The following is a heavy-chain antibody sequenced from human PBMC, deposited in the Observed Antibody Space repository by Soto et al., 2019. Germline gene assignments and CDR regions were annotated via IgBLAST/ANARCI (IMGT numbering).Heavy chain of an antibody. CDR1: GFTFGSYG. CDR3: AEGGRRVAANWFDP. V-gene: IGHV3-30*18. Sequence: GGSLRLSCAASGFTFGSYGMHCVRQAPGKGLEWVAVISYDGSNKYYADSVKGRFTISRDNSKNTLYLQMNSLRAEDTAVYYCAEGGRRVAANWFDPWGQGTLVTVSS. D-gene: IGHD2-15*01. CDR2: ISYDGSNK. J-gene: IGHJ5*02.